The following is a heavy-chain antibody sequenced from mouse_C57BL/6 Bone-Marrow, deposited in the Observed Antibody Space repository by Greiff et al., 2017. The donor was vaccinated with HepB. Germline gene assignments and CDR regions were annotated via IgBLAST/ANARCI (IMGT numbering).Heavy chain of an antibody. Sequence: EVQLQQSGTVLARPGASVKMSCKTSGYTFTSYWMHWVKQRPGQGLEWIGAIYPGNSDTSYNQKFKGKAKLTAVTSASTAYMELSSLTNEDSAVYYCTRGYGSSYSFAYWGQGTLVTVSA. V-gene: IGHV1-5*01. D-gene: IGHD1-1*01. J-gene: IGHJ3*01. CDR1: GYTFTSYW. CDR3: TRGYGSSYSFAY. CDR2: IYPGNSDT.